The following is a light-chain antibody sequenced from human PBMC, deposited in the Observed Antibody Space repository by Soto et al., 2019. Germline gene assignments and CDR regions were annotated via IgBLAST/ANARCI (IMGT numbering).Light chain of an antibody. CDR2: DAS. CDR1: QSVSSY. CDR3: QEYNTWPWT. Sequence: RVMTQSPATLSVSPGERATLSCRASQSVSSYLAWYQQKPGQAPRLLIYDASNRATGIPARFTGSGSGTEFILTITSLQSEDSAVYYCQEYNTWPWTFGQGTKVDIK. V-gene: IGKV3D-15*01. J-gene: IGKJ1*01.